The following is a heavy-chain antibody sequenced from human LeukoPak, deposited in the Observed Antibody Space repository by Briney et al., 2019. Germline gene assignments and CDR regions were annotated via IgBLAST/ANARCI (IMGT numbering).Heavy chain of an antibody. J-gene: IGHJ4*02. D-gene: IGHD6-19*01. Sequence: ASVKVSCKASGYTFTSYYMHWVRQAPGQGLEWMGIINPSGGSTSYAQRFQGRVTMTRDTSTSTVYMELSSLRSEDTAVYYCARDLDSSGGGHYFDYWGQGTLVTVSS. CDR1: GYTFTSYY. V-gene: IGHV1-46*01. CDR3: ARDLDSSGGGHYFDY. CDR2: INPSGGST.